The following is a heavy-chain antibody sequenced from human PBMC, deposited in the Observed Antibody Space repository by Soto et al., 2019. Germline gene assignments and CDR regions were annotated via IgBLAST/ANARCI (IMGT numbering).Heavy chain of an antibody. V-gene: IGHV1-46*03. CDR3: ARDRDIVATIRFGYYYYYMDV. Sequence: ASVKVSCKASGYTFTSYYMHWVRQAPGQGLEWMGIINPSGGSTSYAQKFQGRVTMTRDTSTSTVYMELSSLRSEDTAVYYCARDRDIVATIRFGYYYYYMDVWGKGTTVTVSS. D-gene: IGHD5-12*01. J-gene: IGHJ6*03. CDR1: GYTFTSYY. CDR2: INPSGGST.